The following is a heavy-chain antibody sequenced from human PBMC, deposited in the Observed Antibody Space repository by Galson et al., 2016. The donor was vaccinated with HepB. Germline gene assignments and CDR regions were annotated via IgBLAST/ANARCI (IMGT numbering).Heavy chain of an antibody. J-gene: IGHJ4*02. Sequence: SETLSLTCSVSSGSISSVNYYWAWIRQPPGKGLEWLGTLYYDGSTYHNSSLRGRATLFVDTSRNQFSLQLTSVTAADTAIYYCVRLGTAAAVANRRGSVYWSQGTRVTVSS. CDR2: LYYDGST. D-gene: IGHD6-13*01. V-gene: IGHV4-39*01. CDR1: SGSISSVNYY. CDR3: VRLGTAAAVANRRGSVY.